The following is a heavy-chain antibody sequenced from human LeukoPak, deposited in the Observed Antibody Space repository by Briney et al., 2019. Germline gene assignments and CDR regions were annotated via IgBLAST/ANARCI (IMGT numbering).Heavy chain of an antibody. CDR3: ARGRGDNSGYYCEDGDY. D-gene: IGHD3-22*01. CDR1: GGSISSGGYY. Sequence: SQTLSLTCTVSGGSISSGGYYWSWIRQPPGKGLEWIGYIYHSGSTYYNPSLKSRVTISVDRSKNQFSLKLSSVTAADTAVYYCARGRGDNSGYYCEDGDYWGQGTLVTVSS. CDR2: IYHSGST. V-gene: IGHV4-30-2*01. J-gene: IGHJ4*02.